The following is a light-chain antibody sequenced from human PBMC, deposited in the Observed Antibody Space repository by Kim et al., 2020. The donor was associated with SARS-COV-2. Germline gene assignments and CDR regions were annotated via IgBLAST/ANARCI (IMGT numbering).Light chain of an antibody. J-gene: IGKJ5*01. CDR3: QQYGGSPPIT. CDR1: QTVDSMY. V-gene: IGKV3-20*01. Sequence: PGETATLSCRASQTVDSMYLAWYQQKPGQSPRLLIFGASKRATGIPDRFSGSGSGTDFILTISRLEPEDFAVYYCQQYGGSPPITFGQGTRLEIK. CDR2: GAS.